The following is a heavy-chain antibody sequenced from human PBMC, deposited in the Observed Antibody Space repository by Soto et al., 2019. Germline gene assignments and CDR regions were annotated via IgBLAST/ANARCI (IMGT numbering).Heavy chain of an antibody. CDR1: GGSISSSSYY. J-gene: IGHJ3*02. V-gene: IGHV4-39*01. Sequence: PSETLSLTCTVSGGSISSSSYYWGWIRQPPGKGLEWIGSIYYSGSTYYNPSLKSRVTISVDTSKNQFSLKLSSVTAADTAAYYCASDDFWSGYYEAFDIWGQGTMVTVSS. CDR2: IYYSGST. D-gene: IGHD3-3*01. CDR3: ASDDFWSGYYEAFDI.